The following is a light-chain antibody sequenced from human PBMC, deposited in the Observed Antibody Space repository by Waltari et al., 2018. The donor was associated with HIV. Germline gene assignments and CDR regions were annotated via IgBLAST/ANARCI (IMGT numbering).Light chain of an antibody. CDR2: EVN. J-gene: IGLJ3*02. V-gene: IGLV2-14*01. CDR3: GSYTSSTAWV. CDR1: TSAFGDYDH. Sequence: QSALTQPASVSGSPGQSLTISCTGTTSAFGDYDHVSWYQQHPGKTPKLIIYEVNNRPSGVSNRFSGSKSGNTASLTISGLQAEDEADYYCGSYTSSTAWVFGGGT.